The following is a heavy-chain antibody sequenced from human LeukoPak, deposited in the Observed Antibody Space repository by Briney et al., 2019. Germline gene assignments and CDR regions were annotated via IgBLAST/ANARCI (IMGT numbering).Heavy chain of an antibody. V-gene: IGHV1-2*02. J-gene: IGHJ5*02. CDR2: INPNSGAT. CDR1: GYTFTGYY. D-gene: IGHD1-26*01. Sequence: GASVKVSCKASGYTFTGYYLHWVRQAPGQGLEWMGWINPNSGATKYAEKFQGRVTLTRDTSVTTVYMDLSRLKTDDTALYYCARRRIVGSNWFDPWGQGTRVTISA. CDR3: ARRRIVGSNWFDP.